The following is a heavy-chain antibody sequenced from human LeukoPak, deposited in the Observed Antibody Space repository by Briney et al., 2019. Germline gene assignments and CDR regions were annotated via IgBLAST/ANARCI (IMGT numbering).Heavy chain of an antibody. J-gene: IGHJ3*01. CDR3: ARSQSGVFDV. CDR2: MNSDGTSI. CDR1: GFTFTNYW. D-gene: IGHD2-15*01. V-gene: IGHV3-74*01. Sequence: GGSLRLSCVISGFTFTNYWMQWVRQVPGKGLVWVARMNSDGTSIIHADSVKGRFTISRDNAENTLYLQMNSLRPEDTALYYCARSQSGVFDVWGQGTMVIVSS.